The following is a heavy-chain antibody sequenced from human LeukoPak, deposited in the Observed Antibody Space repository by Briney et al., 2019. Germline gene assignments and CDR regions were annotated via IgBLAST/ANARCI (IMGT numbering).Heavy chain of an antibody. Sequence: GGSLRLSCAASGFTFSSYAMSWVRQAPGKGLEWVLAISGSGGSTYYADSVKGRFTISRDNSKNTLYLQMNSLRAEDTAVYYCATRTVTTSMFDYWGQGTLVTVSS. CDR2: ISGSGGST. J-gene: IGHJ4*02. D-gene: IGHD4-17*01. CDR1: GFTFSSYA. CDR3: ATRTVTTSMFDY. V-gene: IGHV3-23*01.